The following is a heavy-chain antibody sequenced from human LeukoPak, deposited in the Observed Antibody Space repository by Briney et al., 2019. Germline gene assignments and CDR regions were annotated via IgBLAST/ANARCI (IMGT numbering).Heavy chain of an antibody. V-gene: IGHV3-74*03. CDR1: GFTFSNAW. Sequence: GGSLRLSCAASGFTFSNAWMHWVRQAPGKGLVWVSRIYSDGSDTTYADSVKGRFIISRDNAKNTLYLQMNSLRGDDTAVYYCATYAGHGFSFWGQGTMVTVSS. CDR3: ATYAGHGFSF. D-gene: IGHD3/OR15-3a*01. CDR2: IYSDGSDT. J-gene: IGHJ3*01.